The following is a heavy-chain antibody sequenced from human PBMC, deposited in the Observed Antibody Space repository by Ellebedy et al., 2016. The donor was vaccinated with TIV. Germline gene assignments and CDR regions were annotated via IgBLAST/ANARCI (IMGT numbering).Heavy chain of an antibody. Sequence: GSLRLSCTVSGGSISSYFWSWIRQPPGKGLEWIGYIYYSGSTNYNPSLKSRVTISVDTSKNQFSLKLSSVTAADTAVYYCARETPIAAAGRGGFDYWGQGTLVTVSS. CDR3: ARETPIAAAGRGGFDY. CDR1: GGSISSYF. V-gene: IGHV4-59*01. CDR2: IYYSGST. D-gene: IGHD6-13*01. J-gene: IGHJ4*02.